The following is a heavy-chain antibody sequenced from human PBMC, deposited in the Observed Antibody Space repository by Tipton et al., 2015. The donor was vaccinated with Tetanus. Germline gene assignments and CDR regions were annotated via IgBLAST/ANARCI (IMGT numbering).Heavy chain of an antibody. Sequence: TLSLTCTVSGGSISSYYWSWIRQPPGKGLEWIGYIYYSGSTNYNPSLKSRVTISVDTSKNQFSLKLSSVTAADTAVYYCARESRGGIAAADDYWGQGTLVTVSS. J-gene: IGHJ4*02. D-gene: IGHD6-13*01. CDR1: GGSISSYY. V-gene: IGHV4-59*01. CDR2: IYYSGST. CDR3: ARESRGGIAAADDY.